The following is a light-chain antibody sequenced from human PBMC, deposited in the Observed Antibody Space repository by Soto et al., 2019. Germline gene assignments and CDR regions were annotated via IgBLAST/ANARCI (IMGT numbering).Light chain of an antibody. J-gene: IGLJ2*01. CDR3: TSWTTSTTMK. CDR1: SSDVGAYNY. CDR2: DVN. V-gene: IGLV2-14*01. Sequence: QSALTQPASVSGSPGQSITISCTGTSSDVGAYNYVSWYQQHPGKAPKLMIYDVNIRPSGVSNRFSGSKSGNTASLTISGLQAEDEAYYYCTSWTTSTTMKFGGGTKLTVL.